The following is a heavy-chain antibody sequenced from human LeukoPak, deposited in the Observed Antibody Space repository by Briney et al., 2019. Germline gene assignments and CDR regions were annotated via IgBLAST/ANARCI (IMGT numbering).Heavy chain of an antibody. J-gene: IGHJ2*01. D-gene: IGHD2-2*01. CDR3: ARGPTPYQLLEMGDDWYFDL. V-gene: IGHV3-48*04. CDR1: GFTFGSNS. CDR2: ITSGSSTI. Sequence: GGSLRLSCAASGFTFGSNSMSWVRQAPGKGLECVSFITSGSSTIYYADSVKGRFTISRDNAKNSLYLQMNSLRAEDTAVYYCARGPTPYQLLEMGDDWYFDLWGRGTLVTVSS.